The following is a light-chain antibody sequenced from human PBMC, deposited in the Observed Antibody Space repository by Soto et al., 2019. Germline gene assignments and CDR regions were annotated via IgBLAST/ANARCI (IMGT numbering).Light chain of an antibody. Sequence: DIQMTQSPSSLSASVGDRVTITCRASENIASYSNWYQQKPGKAPTLLVYAASSLESGAPPRFSGTVSGTDFTLTITSLQPDDLATYFCQQSYSTPWTFGQGTKVEL. J-gene: IGKJ1*01. V-gene: IGKV1-39*01. CDR1: ENIASY. CDR2: AAS. CDR3: QQSYSTPWT.